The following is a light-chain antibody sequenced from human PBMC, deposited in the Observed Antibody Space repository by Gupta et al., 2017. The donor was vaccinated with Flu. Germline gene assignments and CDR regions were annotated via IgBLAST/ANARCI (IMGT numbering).Light chain of an antibody. J-gene: IGLJ3*02. Sequence: YVLTQPPSVSAAPGQTARLPCGGTNIEGKSVNWYHQKPGQAPVLLVHDDSDRHSGIPDRFSGSKSGHTATLTTSRVEAGDEADYWCQVGHSGRDQVVFGGGTKLTVL. CDR1: NIEGKS. CDR2: DDS. CDR3: QVGHSGRDQVV. V-gene: IGLV3-21*02.